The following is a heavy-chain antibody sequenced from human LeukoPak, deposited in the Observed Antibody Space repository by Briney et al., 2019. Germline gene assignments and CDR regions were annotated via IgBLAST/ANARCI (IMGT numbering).Heavy chain of an antibody. D-gene: IGHD5-18*01. CDR3: ARGGEQLWLLHFDY. CDR1: GYTFTGYY. V-gene: IGHV1-2*06. CDR2: INPNSGGT. Sequence: GASVKVSCKASGYTFTGYYMHWVRQAPGQGLGWMGRINPNSGGTNYAQKFQGRVTMTRDTSISTAYMELSRLRSDDTAVYYCARGGEQLWLLHFDYWGQGTLVTVSS. J-gene: IGHJ4*02.